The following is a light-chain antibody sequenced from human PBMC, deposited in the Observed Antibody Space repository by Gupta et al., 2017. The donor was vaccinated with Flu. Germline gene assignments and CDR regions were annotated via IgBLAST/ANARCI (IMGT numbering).Light chain of an antibody. CDR2: AAS. V-gene: IGKV1D-16*01. Sequence: PSSLSASVGDRVTISCRASQGIASWLAWYQQKPEKVPKSLIYAASSVHSGVPSRFSGSGSGTNFTLTISNLQPEDFATYFCQQYNTYPLIFGGGTKVEIK. CDR3: QQYNTYPLI. CDR1: QGIASW. J-gene: IGKJ4*01.